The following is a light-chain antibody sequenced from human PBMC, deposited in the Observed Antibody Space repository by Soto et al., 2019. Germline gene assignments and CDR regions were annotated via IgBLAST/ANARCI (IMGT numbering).Light chain of an antibody. CDR1: QSLVHSDGNTY. CDR2: QVS. V-gene: IGKV2-30*02. CDR3: MQGTHWPQT. J-gene: IGKJ1*01. Sequence: DVVMTQSPLSLPVTLGQPASISFSSSQSLVHSDGNTYLSWFQQRPVQSPRRLIYQVSHRDSGVPDRFSGGGSVTNFTLKISRVEAEDVVAYYCMQGTHWPQTFGQGTKVVIK.